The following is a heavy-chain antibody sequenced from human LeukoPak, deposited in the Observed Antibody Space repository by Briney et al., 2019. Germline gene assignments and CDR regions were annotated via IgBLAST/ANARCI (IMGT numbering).Heavy chain of an antibody. CDR2: ISGSAGTT. J-gene: IGHJ4*02. CDR3: AKEGNYDFLTGYFDY. Sequence: GGSLRLSCAASGFTFSDYYMSWIRQAPGKGLEWVSTISGSAGTTYYADSVKGRFTISRDSSKNTLYLQMNSLRAEDTAMYYCAKEGNYDFLTGYFDYWGQGTLVTVSS. D-gene: IGHD3-9*01. V-gene: IGHV3-23*01. CDR1: GFTFSDYY.